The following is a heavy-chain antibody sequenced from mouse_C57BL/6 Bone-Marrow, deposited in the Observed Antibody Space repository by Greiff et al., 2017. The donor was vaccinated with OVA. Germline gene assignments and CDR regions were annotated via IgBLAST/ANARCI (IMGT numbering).Heavy chain of an antibody. CDR3: AGGSSGYVLFAY. V-gene: IGHV1-82*01. Sequence: VQLQQSGPELVKPGASVKISCKASGYAFSSSWMNWVKQRPGKGLEWIGRIYPGDGGTNYNGKFQGKATLTADKSSSTAYRQLSSLTSEDSAVYFCAGGSSGYVLFAYWGQGTLVTVSA. J-gene: IGHJ3*01. CDR2: IYPGDGGT. CDR1: GYAFSSSW. D-gene: IGHD3-2*02.